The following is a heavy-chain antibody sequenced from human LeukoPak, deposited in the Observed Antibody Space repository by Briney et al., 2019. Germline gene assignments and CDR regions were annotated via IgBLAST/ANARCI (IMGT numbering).Heavy chain of an antibody. J-gene: IGHJ4*02. CDR1: GGSISSGGYY. CDR2: IYHSGST. Sequence: SETLSLTCTVSGGSISSGGYYWSWIRQPPGKGLEWIGYIYHSGSTYYNPSLKSRVTISVDRSKNQFSLKLSSVTAADTAVYYCARARPRVTPIDYWGQGTLVTVSS. V-gene: IGHV4-30-2*01. D-gene: IGHD4-23*01. CDR3: ARARPRVTPIDY.